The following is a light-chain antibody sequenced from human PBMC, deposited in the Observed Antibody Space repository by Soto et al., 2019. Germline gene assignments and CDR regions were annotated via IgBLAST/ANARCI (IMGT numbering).Light chain of an antibody. CDR1: QSVGTY. CDR2: DAS. Sequence: EIVLTQSPATLSLSPGERATLSCRASQSVGTYLAWYQQKPGQAPRLLIYDASNRATGIPARFSGSGSGTDFTLTISSLEPEDFAVYYCQQRSNWPIFTFGPGTKMEIK. J-gene: IGKJ3*01. CDR3: QQRSNWPIFT. V-gene: IGKV3-11*01.